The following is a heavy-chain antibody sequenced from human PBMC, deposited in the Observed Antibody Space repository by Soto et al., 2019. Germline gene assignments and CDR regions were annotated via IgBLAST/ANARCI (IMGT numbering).Heavy chain of an antibody. CDR1: GFTFSSYA. V-gene: IGHV3-30-3*01. CDR2: ISYDGSNK. Sequence: QVQLVESGGGVVQPGRSLRLSCAASGFTFSSYAMHWVRQAPGKGLEWVAVISYDGSNKYYADSVKGRFTISRDNSKNTLYLQMNSLRAEDTAVYYCARSRKGRDYYGSGSYYNAAFDIWGQGTMVTVSS. J-gene: IGHJ3*02. D-gene: IGHD3-10*01. CDR3: ARSRKGRDYYGSGSYYNAAFDI.